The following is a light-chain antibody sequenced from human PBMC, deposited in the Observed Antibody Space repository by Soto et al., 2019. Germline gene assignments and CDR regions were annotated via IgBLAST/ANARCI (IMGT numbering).Light chain of an antibody. CDR1: SGHSTYA. J-gene: IGLJ2*01. V-gene: IGLV4-69*01. Sequence: QLVLTQSPSASASLGASVRLTCTLSSGHSTYAIAWHQQQPEKGPRYLMKVNSDGSHTKADGIPDRFSGSSSGAERYLTISSLQSEDEADYYCQTWGTGIVFGGGTQLTVL. CDR2: VNSDGSH. CDR3: QTWGTGIV.